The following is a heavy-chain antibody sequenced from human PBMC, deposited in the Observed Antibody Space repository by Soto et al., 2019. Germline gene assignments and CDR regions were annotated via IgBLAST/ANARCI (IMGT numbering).Heavy chain of an antibody. CDR2: IKPDGSEK. D-gene: IGHD2-15*01. J-gene: IGHJ4*02. Sequence: EVQLVESGGGLVQPGGSQRLSCAASGFTFSSYWMSWVRQAPGKGLEWVANIKPDGSEKHYVDSVKGRFTFSRDNAKNSLYLQMDGLRAEDTAVYYCARVGCGGGTCYNYWGQGTLVTVSS. CDR3: ARVGCGGGTCYNY. CDR1: GFTFSSYW. V-gene: IGHV3-7*04.